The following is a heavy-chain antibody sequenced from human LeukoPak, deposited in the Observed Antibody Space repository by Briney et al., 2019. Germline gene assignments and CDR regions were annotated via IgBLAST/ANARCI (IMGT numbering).Heavy chain of an antibody. V-gene: IGHV3-30*18. CDR3: AKDSSSWSPGYYGMDV. CDR1: GFTFSSYG. J-gene: IGHJ6*02. Sequence: GGSLRLSCAASGFTFSSYGMHWVRQAQGKGLEWVAVISYDGSNKYYADSVKGRFTISRDNSKNTLYLQMNSLRAEDTAVYYCAKDSSSWSPGYYGMDVWGQGTTVTVSS. D-gene: IGHD6-13*01. CDR2: ISYDGSNK.